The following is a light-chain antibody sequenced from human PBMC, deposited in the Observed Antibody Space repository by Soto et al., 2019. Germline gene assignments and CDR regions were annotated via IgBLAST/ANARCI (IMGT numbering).Light chain of an antibody. J-gene: IGLJ3*02. Sequence: QFALTQPASVSGSPGQSITISCTGTSSDVGGYNYVSWYQQHPGKAPKLMIYDVSNRPSGVSNRFSGSKSGNMASLTISGLQAEDEADYYCSSFTSSSTWMFGGGTKVTVL. V-gene: IGLV2-14*01. CDR2: DVS. CDR3: SSFTSSSTWM. CDR1: SSDVGGYNY.